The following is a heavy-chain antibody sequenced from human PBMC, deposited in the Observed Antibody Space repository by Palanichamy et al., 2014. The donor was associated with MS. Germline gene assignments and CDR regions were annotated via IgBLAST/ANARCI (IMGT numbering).Heavy chain of an antibody. CDR3: ARGVHTSGYKCYDY. CDR2: FYDSGST. V-gene: IGHV4-59*01. CDR1: GDSISSNF. D-gene: IGHD3-22*01. Sequence: QVQLQESGPGLLKPSETLSLTCSVSGDSISSNFWTWFRQPPGKRLEWIGYFYDSGSTSYSPSLRSRVTISVDTSKNQFSLKLSSVTAADTAVYYCARGVHTSGYKCYDYWGQGTLVTVSS. J-gene: IGHJ4*02.